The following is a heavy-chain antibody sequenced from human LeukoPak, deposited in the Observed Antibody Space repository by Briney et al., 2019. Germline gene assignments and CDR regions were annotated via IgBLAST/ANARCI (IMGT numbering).Heavy chain of an antibody. D-gene: IGHD6-6*01. J-gene: IGHJ4*02. Sequence: SETLSLTCTVSGGSISSGGYYWSWIRQHPGKSLEWIGYIYYSGSTYYNPSLKSRVTISVDTSKNQFSLKLSSVTAADTAVYYCARGLGQLAFFDYWGQGTLVTVSS. V-gene: IGHV4-31*03. CDR1: GGSISSGGYY. CDR2: IYYSGST. CDR3: ARGLGQLAFFDY.